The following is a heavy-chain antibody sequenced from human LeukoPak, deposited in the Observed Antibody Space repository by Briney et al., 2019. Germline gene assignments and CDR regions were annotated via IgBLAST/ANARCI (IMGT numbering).Heavy chain of an antibody. CDR2: ISAYNGNT. CDR3: ARDVLWFGSNWFAP. D-gene: IGHD3-10*01. J-gene: IGHJ5*02. CDR1: GYTFTSYG. Sequence: ASVKVSCKASGYTFTSYGISWVRQAPGQGLEWMGWISAYNGNTNYAQKLQGRVTMTTDTSTSTAYMELRSLRSDDTAVYYCARDVLWFGSNWFAPWGQGTLVTVSS. V-gene: IGHV1-18*01.